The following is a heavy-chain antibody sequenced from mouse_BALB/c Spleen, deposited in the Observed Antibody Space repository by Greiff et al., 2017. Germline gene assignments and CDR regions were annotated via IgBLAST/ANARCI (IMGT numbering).Heavy chain of an antibody. Sequence: EVQLQQSGAELVRPGALVKLSCKASGFNIKDYYMHWVKQRPEQGLEWIGWIDPENGNTIYDPKFQGKASITADTSSNTAYLQLSSLTSEDTAVYYCARRDYYGSSPWFAYWGQGTLVTVSA. D-gene: IGHD1-1*01. V-gene: IGHV14-1*02. J-gene: IGHJ3*01. CDR1: GFNIKDYY. CDR2: IDPENGNT. CDR3: ARRDYYGSSPWFAY.